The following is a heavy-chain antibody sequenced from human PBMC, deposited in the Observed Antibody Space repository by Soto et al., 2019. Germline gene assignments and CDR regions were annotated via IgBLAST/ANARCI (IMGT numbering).Heavy chain of an antibody. CDR1: GFSFSTSGMC. CDR3: ARNFYNTGNHYPRIDY. D-gene: IGHD1-1*01. J-gene: IGHJ4*02. CDR2: IDWDDDK. Sequence: SGPTLVNPTQTLTLTCTFSGFSFSTSGMCVSWIRQPPGKALEWLALIDWDDDKFYLTSLKTRLTISRDTSKNQVVLTMTNMAPLDTATFSCARNFYNTGNHYPRIDYGARGPLVPVSS. V-gene: IGHV2-70*13.